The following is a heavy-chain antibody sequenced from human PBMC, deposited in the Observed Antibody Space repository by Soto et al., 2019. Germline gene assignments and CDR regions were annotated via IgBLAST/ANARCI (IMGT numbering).Heavy chain of an antibody. J-gene: IGHJ4*02. CDR3: ARDSDYYSSGSFDY. CDR1: GDSISSSGYY. CDR2: IYYSGSS. V-gene: IGHV4-31*03. Sequence: PSETLSLTCSVSGDSISSSGYYWSWIRQRPGKGLEWIGNIYYSGSSYNNPSLKGRVTISVNTSKNQFSLNLRSVTAADTAVYYCARDSDYYSSGSFDYWGQGTLVTVSS. D-gene: IGHD3-10*01.